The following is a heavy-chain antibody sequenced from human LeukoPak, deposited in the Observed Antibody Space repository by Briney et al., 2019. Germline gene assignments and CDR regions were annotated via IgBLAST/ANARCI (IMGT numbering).Heavy chain of an antibody. CDR2: IYGGGTT. Sequence: GGSLRLSCAASGFTVSGTYMNWVRQVPGKGLAWVSVIYGGGTTFYADSVQGRFTVSRDNSNNTLFLQLICQRAEVTSEYYWARARAFGGWLDPWGRGTLVTLSS. D-gene: IGHD3-16*01. CDR1: GFTVSGTY. CDR3: ARARAFGGWLDP. V-gene: IGHV3-53*01. J-gene: IGHJ5*02.